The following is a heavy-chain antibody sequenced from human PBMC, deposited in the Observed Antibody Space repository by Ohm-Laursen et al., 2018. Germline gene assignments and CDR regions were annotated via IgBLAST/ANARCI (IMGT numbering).Heavy chain of an antibody. CDR2: IYYSGST. D-gene: IGHD4-17*01. CDR3: ARTTVTTGGYYYGMDV. CDR1: GGSISSYY. V-gene: IGHV4-59*07. Sequence: SDTLSLTCTVSGGSISSYYWSWIRQPPGKGLEWIGYIYYSGSTNYNPSLKSRVTISVDTSKTQFSLRLSSVTSADTAVYYCARTTVTTGGYYYGMDVWGQGTTVSVSS. J-gene: IGHJ6*02.